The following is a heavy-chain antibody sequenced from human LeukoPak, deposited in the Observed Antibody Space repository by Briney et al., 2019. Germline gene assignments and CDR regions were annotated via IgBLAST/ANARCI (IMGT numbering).Heavy chain of an antibody. V-gene: IGHV4-34*01. D-gene: IGHD3-22*01. CDR3: ARGLKFAYYYDSSGYYYERGYFDY. Sequence: SETLSLTCAVYGGSFSGYYWSWIRQPPGKGLELIGDINHSGSTNYNQSLKSRVTISVDTSKNQFSLKLSSVTAADTAVYYCARGLKFAYYYDSSGYYYERGYFDYWGQGTLVTVSS. J-gene: IGHJ4*02. CDR2: INHSGST. CDR1: GGSFSGYY.